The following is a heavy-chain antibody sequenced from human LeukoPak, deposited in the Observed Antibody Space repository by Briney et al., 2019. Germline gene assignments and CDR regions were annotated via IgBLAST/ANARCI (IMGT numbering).Heavy chain of an antibody. Sequence: GGSLRLSCAASGFTVSSNYMSWVRQAPGKGLEWVSSISGSGDSTYYADSVKGRFAISRDNSKNTLYLQMNSLRAEDTAVYYCAKGPHNWNPHGIDYWGRGTLVTVSS. J-gene: IGHJ4*02. D-gene: IGHD1-20*01. CDR2: ISGSGDST. CDR1: GFTVSSNY. V-gene: IGHV3-23*01. CDR3: AKGPHNWNPHGIDY.